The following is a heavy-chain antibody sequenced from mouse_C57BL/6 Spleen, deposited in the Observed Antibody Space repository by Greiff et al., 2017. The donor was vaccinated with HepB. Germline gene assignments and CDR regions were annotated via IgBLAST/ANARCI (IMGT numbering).Heavy chain of an antibody. J-gene: IGHJ4*01. CDR1: GFSLTSYG. D-gene: IGHD1-1*01. CDR3: AKNALYYGSSGAMDY. CDR2: IWRGGST. V-gene: IGHV2-5*01. Sequence: VQLVESGPGLVQPSQSLSITCTVSGFSLTSYGVHWVRQSPGKGLEWLGVIWRGGSTDYNAAFMSRLSITKDNSKSQVFFKMNSLQADDTAIYYCAKNALYYGSSGAMDYWGQGTSVTVSS.